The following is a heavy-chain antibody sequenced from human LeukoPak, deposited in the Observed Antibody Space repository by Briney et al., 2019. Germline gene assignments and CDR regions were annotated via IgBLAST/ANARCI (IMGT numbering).Heavy chain of an antibody. CDR3: ASSRYTGSYSTIDF. J-gene: IGHJ4*02. V-gene: IGHV4-59*01. D-gene: IGHD1-26*01. CDR2: IYYSGST. CDR1: GGSISSYY. Sequence: SETLSLTCTVSGGSISSYYWSWIRQPPGKGLEWIGYIYYSGSTNYNPSLKSRVTISVDTSKNQFSLKLSSVTAADTAVYYCASSRYTGSYSTIDFWGQGTLVTVSS.